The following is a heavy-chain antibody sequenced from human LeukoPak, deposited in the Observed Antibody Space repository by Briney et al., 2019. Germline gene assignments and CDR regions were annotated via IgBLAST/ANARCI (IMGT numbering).Heavy chain of an antibody. J-gene: IGHJ3*02. CDR3: AGQWLVSNGAFDI. CDR1: GYSFTSYW. Sequence: KVGESLKISCKGSGYSFTSYWIGWVRQMPGKGLEWMGIIYPGDSDTRYSPSFQGQVTISADKSISTAYLQWSSLKASDTAMYYCAGQWLVSNGAFDIWGQGTMVTVSS. CDR2: IYPGDSDT. V-gene: IGHV5-51*01. D-gene: IGHD6-19*01.